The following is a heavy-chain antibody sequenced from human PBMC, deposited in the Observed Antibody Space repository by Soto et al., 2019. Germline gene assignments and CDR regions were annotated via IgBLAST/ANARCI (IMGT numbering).Heavy chain of an antibody. CDR1: GGSITGYY. V-gene: IGHV4-59*01. J-gene: IGHJ4*02. CDR3: TRSSYAYGDDY. CDR2: IYSTGST. Sequence: QVQLQESGPGLVKPSETLSLTCTVSGGSITGYYWSWIRQPPGKGLEWIGYIYSTGSTNYNPPLKSRVTISLDTSKCQLFLQISSVTAAVTAVYYCTRSSYAYGDDYWVRGTLVSVSS. D-gene: IGHD3-10*01.